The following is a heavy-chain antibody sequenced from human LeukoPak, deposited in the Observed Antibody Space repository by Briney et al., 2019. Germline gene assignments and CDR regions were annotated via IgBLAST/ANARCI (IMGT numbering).Heavy chain of an antibody. D-gene: IGHD6-19*01. J-gene: IGHJ4*02. V-gene: IGHV3-48*01. Sequence: GGSLRLSCAASGFTFSIYSMNWVRQAPGKGLEWVSYISTSSSTIYYADSVKGRFTISRDNSKNTLYLQMNSLRAEDTAVYYCAKGDEGLVRGYFDYWGQGTLVTVSS. CDR2: ISTSSSTI. CDR1: GFTFSIYS. CDR3: AKGDEGLVRGYFDY.